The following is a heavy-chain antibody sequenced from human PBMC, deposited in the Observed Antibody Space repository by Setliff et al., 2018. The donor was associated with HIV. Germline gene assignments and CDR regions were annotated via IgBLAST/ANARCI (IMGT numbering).Heavy chain of an antibody. Sequence: SETLSLTCTVSGDSITGSHYYWGWIRQPQGKGLEGIASIHYSGSIYDSPSVKSRVAIFVDTSKTQSSLRLNSVTATDAAMSCCSRSGIGYGGDSNTFDIWGQGTLVTVSS. CDR2: IHYSGSI. CDR3: SRSGIGYGGDSNTFDI. J-gene: IGHJ3*02. V-gene: IGHV4-39*01. CDR1: GDSITGSHYY. D-gene: IGHD2-21*02.